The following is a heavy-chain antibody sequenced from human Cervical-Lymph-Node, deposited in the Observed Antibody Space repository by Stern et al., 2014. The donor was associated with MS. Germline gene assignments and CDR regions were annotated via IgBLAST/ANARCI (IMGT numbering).Heavy chain of an antibody. J-gene: IGHJ4*02. CDR2: ITYVGSI. Sequence: VQLVESGGGVIQPGGSLRLSCTASGFTGSRDYMTWVRQAPGKGLEWSSLITYVGSIFYTDSVKGRFTISIYESKNTVYLHVTSLRAEDTAMYYCARDTSSPERSDWWGQGTLVTVSS. D-gene: IGHD1-1*01. CDR3: ARDTSSPERSDW. CDR1: GFTGSRDY. V-gene: IGHV3-53*01.